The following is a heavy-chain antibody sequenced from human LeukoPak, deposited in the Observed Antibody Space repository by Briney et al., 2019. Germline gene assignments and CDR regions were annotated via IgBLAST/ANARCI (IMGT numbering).Heavy chain of an antibody. Sequence: ASVTVSCKASGGTFSSYAISWVRQAPGQGLEWMGGIIPIFGTANYAQKFQGRVTITADESTSTAYMELSSLRSEDTAVYYCARERDSSGHAFDIWGQGTMVTVSS. CDR2: IIPIFGTA. J-gene: IGHJ3*02. V-gene: IGHV1-69*13. D-gene: IGHD3-22*01. CDR1: GGTFSSYA. CDR3: ARERDSSGHAFDI.